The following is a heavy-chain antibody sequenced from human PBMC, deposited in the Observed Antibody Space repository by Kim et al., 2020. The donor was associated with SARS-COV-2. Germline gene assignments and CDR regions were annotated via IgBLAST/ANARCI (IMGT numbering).Heavy chain of an antibody. CDR1: GFTFSSYE. CDR3: ARERSSSSRLDY. V-gene: IGHV3-48*03. J-gene: IGHJ4*02. Sequence: GGSLRLSCAASGFTFSSYEMNWVRQAPGKGLEWVSYISSSGSTIYYADSVKGRFTISRDNAKNSLYLQMNSLRAEDTAVYYCARERSSSSRLDYWGQGTLVTVSS. D-gene: IGHD6-6*01. CDR2: ISSSGSTI.